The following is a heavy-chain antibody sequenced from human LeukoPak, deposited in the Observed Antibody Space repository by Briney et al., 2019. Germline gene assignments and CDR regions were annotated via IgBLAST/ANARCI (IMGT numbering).Heavy chain of an antibody. Sequence: PSETLSLTCTVSGDSITSYYWSWIRQPAGKGLEWIGRIYISENNSYNPSLKSRVTMSLDTSKNQFSLKLSSVTAADTAIYYCARESVAIGTRWFDPWGQGTLVTVSS. J-gene: IGHJ5*02. CDR1: GDSITSYY. CDR3: ARESVAIGTRWFDP. D-gene: IGHD6-13*01. CDR2: IYISENN. V-gene: IGHV4-4*07.